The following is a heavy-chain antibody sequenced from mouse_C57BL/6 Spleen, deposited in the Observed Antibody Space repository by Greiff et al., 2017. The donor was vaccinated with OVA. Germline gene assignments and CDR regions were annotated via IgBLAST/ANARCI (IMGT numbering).Heavy chain of an antibody. CDR1: GYTFTDYY. V-gene: IGHV1-26*01. J-gene: IGHJ2*01. D-gene: IGHD1-1*01. Sequence: VQLQQSGPELVKPGASVKISCKASGYTFTDYYMNWVKQSHGKSLEWIGDINPNNGGTSYNQKFKGKATLTVDKSSSTAYIELRSLTSEDSAVYDCARGITTVVPYYFDYWGQGTTLTVSS. CDR2: INPNNGGT. CDR3: ARGITTVVPYYFDY.